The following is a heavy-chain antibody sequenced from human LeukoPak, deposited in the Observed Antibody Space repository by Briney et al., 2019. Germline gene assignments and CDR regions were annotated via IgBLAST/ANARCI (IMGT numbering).Heavy chain of an antibody. CDR3: AKDYYDTSSGYYHFDAFDI. Sequence: PGGSLRLSCAASGFPFDSYAMSWVRQAPGKGLEWVSTISVSGGSTYYADSVKGRFSISRDNSKNTLYLQMNGLRAEDTAGYYCAKDYYDTSSGYYHFDAFDIWGQGTMVTVYS. J-gene: IGHJ3*02. V-gene: IGHV3-23*01. CDR1: GFPFDSYA. D-gene: IGHD3-22*01. CDR2: ISVSGGST.